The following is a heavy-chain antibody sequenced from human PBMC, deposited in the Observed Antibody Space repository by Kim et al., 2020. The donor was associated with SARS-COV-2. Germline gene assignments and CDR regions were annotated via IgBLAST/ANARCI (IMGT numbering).Heavy chain of an antibody. Sequence: SETLSLTCAVSGGSISSGTYYWGWIRQPPGKGLEWIGSIYYSGTTYYNPSLKSRVTISVDTSKNQLSLNLTSVTAADRALYYCAGHTYNMAGDWGPGTLVTVSS. CDR2: IYYSGTT. V-gene: IGHV4-39*01. J-gene: IGHJ4*02. CDR1: GGSISSGTYY. CDR3: AGHTYNMAGD. D-gene: IGHD6-19*01.